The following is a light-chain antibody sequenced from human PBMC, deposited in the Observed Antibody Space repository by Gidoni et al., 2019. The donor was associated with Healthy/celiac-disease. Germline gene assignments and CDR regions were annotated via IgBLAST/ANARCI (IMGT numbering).Light chain of an antibody. CDR2: SNN. CDR3: AAWDDSLNARWV. Sequence: QSVLTQPPSASGTPGQQVTISCSGSRSNIGSHTVNWYQQLPGTAPKLLIYSNNQRPSGVPDRFSGSKSGTSASLAISGLQSEDEADYYCAAWDDSLNARWVFGGGTKLTVL. V-gene: IGLV1-44*01. CDR1: RSNIGSHT. J-gene: IGLJ3*02.